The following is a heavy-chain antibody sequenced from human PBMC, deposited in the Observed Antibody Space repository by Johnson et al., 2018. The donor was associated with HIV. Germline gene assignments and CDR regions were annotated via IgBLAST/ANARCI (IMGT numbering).Heavy chain of an antibody. D-gene: IGHD3-10*01. CDR2: IRYDGSNE. CDR3: ARTRHYYEAFDI. Sequence: QEKLVESGGGVVQPGGSLRLSCVASGFIFSTYGMHWVRQAPGKGLEWLAFIRYDGSNEYYVDSVKGRFTISRDNSKNTLYLQMNSLRAEDTAVYYCARTRHYYEAFDIWGQGTMVTVSS. CDR1: GFIFSTYG. J-gene: IGHJ3*02. V-gene: IGHV3-30*02.